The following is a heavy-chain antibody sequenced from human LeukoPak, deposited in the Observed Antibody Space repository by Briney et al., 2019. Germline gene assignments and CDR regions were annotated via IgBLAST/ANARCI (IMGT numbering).Heavy chain of an antibody. D-gene: IGHD2-2*01. CDR3: AGCSSSSCYDYFHH. J-gene: IGHJ1*01. CDR1: GYTFTGYY. CDR2: INPNSGGT. Sequence: ASVKVSCKASGYTFTGYYMHWVRQAPGQGLEWMGWINPNSGGTNYAQKFQGRVTMTRDTSISTAYMELSSLTSEDTAVYYCAGCSSSSCYDYFHHWGQGTQVTVSS. V-gene: IGHV1-2*02.